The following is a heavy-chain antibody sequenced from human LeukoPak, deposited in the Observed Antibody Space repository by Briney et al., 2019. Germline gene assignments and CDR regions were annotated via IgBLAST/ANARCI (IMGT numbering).Heavy chain of an antibody. J-gene: IGHJ3*02. V-gene: IGHV3-21*01. CDR3: ISFVGSPDAFDI. CDR1: GFTFSSYS. Sequence: GRSLRLSCAASGFTFSSYSMNWVRQAPGKGLEWVSSISSSSSYIYYADSVKGRFTISRDNAKNSLYLQMNSLRAEDTAVYYCISFVGSPDAFDIWGQGTIVTVSS. D-gene: IGHD1-26*01. CDR2: ISSSSSYI.